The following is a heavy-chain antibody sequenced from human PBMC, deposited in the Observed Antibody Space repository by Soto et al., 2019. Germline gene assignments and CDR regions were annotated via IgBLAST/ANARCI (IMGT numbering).Heavy chain of an antibody. CDR1: GFTFSSYW. V-gene: IGHV3-7*01. CDR2: IKQDGSEK. Sequence: EVQLVESGGGLVQPGGSLRLSCAASGFTFSSYWMSWVRQAPGKGLEWVANIKQDGSEKYYVDSVKGRFTISRDNAKNSLYLQMNSLRAEDTAVYYCARDADNYDILTGYYTPIFDYWGQGTLVTVSS. D-gene: IGHD3-9*01. CDR3: ARDADNYDILTGYYTPIFDY. J-gene: IGHJ4*02.